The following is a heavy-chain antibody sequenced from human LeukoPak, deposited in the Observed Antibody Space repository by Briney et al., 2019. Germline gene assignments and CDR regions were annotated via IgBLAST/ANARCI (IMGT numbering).Heavy chain of an antibody. CDR1: GFTFSSYG. J-gene: IGHJ4*02. CDR2: RSYDGSNK. V-gene: IGHV3-30*18. CDR3: AKEKGRYDILTGWDDY. Sequence: GGSLRLSCAASGFTFSSYGMHWVRQAPGKGLEWVAVRSYDGSNKYYADSVKGRFTISRDNSKNTLYLQMNSLRAEDTAVYYCAKEKGRYDILTGWDDYWGQGTLVTVSS. D-gene: IGHD3-9*01.